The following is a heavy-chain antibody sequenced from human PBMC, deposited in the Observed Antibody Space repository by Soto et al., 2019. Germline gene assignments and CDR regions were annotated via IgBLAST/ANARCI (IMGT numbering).Heavy chain of an antibody. D-gene: IGHD1-20*01. Sequence: EVQLLESGGDLVQPGGSLRLACVASGFTFRGDAMSWVRQAPGKGLEWVSSVSGSGEMTHYADSVKGRFTISRDNYKNMLYLHMESMRVDDTADYYCARCEMTYNLNDWGQGTLVTVSS. CDR1: GFTFRGDA. CDR2: VSGSGEMT. J-gene: IGHJ4*02. CDR3: ARCEMTYNLND. V-gene: IGHV3-23*01.